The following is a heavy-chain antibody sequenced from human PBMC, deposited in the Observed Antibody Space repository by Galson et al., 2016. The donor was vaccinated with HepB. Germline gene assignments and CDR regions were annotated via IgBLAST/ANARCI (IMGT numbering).Heavy chain of an antibody. D-gene: IGHD1-26*01. V-gene: IGHV1-46*01. Sequence: SCKASGYTFTDYYLHWVRQAPGQGLEWMGIINPSDGTTTYAQKLHGRVTMTRDTSTSIVNMELRSLSSDDTAVYYCAKAWSRPREDWFDTWGQGTLVTVSP. J-gene: IGHJ5*02. CDR2: INPSDGTT. CDR1: GYTFTDYY. CDR3: AKAWSRPREDWFDT.